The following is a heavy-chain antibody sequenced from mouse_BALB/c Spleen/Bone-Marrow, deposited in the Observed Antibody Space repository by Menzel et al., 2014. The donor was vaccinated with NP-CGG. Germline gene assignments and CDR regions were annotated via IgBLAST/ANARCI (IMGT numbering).Heavy chain of an antibody. CDR2: INPSNGGT. CDR3: TRGRRDAMDY. V-gene: IGHV1S81*02. Sequence: QVQLQQPGAELVKPGASVKLSCKASGYTFTSYYMYWVKQRPGQGLEWIGEINPSNGGTNFNEKFKSKATLTVDKSSSTAYMQLSSLTSEDSAAYYCTRGRRDAMDYWGQGTSVTVSS. J-gene: IGHJ4*01. CDR1: GYTFTSYY.